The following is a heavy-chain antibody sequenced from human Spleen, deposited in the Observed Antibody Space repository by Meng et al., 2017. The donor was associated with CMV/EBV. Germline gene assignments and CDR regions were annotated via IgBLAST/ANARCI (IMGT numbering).Heavy chain of an antibody. J-gene: IGHJ6*02. CDR3: ARDSVFAEYCSSTSCSNTGMDV. CDR2: INPNSGGT. Sequence: ASVKVSCKASGYTFSDYYMHWVRQAPGQGLEWMGWINPNSGGTNYAQKFQGRVTMTRDTSISTAYMELSRLRSDDTAVYYCARDSVFAEYCSSTSCSNTGMDVWGQGTTVTVSS. CDR1: GYTFSDYY. D-gene: IGHD2-2*01. V-gene: IGHV1-2*02.